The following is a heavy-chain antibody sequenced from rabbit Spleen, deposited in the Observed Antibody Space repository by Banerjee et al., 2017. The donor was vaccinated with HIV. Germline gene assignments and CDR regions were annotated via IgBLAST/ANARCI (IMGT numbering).Heavy chain of an antibody. CDR3: ARETSSGWGIVSFYFSL. CDR1: GFSFSSSYW. D-gene: IGHD4-1*01. CDR2: IGTGGNT. Sequence: QEQLVESGGGLVKPEGSLTLTCKASGFSFSSSYWMNWVRQAPGRGLEWIATIGTGGNTYYASWAKGRFTISSPTVTLQMTSLTAADTATYFCARETSSGWGIVSFYFSLWGPGTLVTVS. J-gene: IGHJ4*01. V-gene: IGHV1S45*01.